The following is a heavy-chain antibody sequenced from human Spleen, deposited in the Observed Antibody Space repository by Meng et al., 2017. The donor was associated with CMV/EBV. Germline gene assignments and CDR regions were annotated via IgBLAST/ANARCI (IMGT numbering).Heavy chain of an antibody. J-gene: IGHJ4*02. CDR3: VISSHN. V-gene: IGHV4-39*07. D-gene: IGHD3-3*02. CDR1: GGSITSTSSY. CDR2: IYYRGST. Sequence: QLPLQESGPGLVKPSETLSLTSTISGGSITSTSSYWGWVRQPPGKGLEWIGSIYYRGSTNYNPSLKSRISMSVDMSKNQFSLKVNSVTAADTAIYYCVISSHNWGQGTLVTVSS.